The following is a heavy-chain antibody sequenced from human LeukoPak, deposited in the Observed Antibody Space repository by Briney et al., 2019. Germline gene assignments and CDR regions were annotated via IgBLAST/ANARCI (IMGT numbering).Heavy chain of an antibody. V-gene: IGHV4-34*01. Sequence: SETLSLTCAVYGGSFSGYYWSWIRQPPGKGLEWIGEINHSGSTSYNPSLKSRVTISVDTSKNQFSLKLSSVTAAATAVYYCARAAYYYDSSGYYSTALYFDYWGQGTLVTVSS. CDR3: ARAAYYYDSSGYYSTALYFDY. CDR2: INHSGST. J-gene: IGHJ4*02. CDR1: GGSFSGYY. D-gene: IGHD3-22*01.